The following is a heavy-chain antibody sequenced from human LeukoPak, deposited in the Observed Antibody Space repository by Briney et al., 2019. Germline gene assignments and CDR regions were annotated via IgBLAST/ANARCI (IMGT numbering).Heavy chain of an antibody. V-gene: IGHV5-10-1*01. Sequence: GESLKISCKCSGYSFTSYWITWVRQMPGKGLEWMGRIDPSDSSTNYSPSFQGHVSISTDKSITTAYLQWSSLKASDTAMYYCARHSWYNYGLGYYYYGMELWGQGTTVTVSS. J-gene: IGHJ6*02. CDR3: ARHSWYNYGLGYYYYGMEL. CDR1: GYSFTSYW. D-gene: IGHD3-10*01. CDR2: IDPSDSST.